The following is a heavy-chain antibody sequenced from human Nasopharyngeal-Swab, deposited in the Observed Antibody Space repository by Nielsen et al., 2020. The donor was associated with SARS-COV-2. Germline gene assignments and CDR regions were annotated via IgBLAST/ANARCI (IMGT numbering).Heavy chain of an antibody. CDR2: ISGSGDTT. V-gene: IGHV3-23*01. J-gene: IGHJ4*02. Sequence: GVLKISCAASGFTFSSYAMSWVRQAPGKGLEWVSGISGSGDTTYYADSVKGRFTISRDNSKNTLSLQMSSLRAEDTAVYYCAKFPQDIIIHPLNYWGQGTLVTVSS. CDR1: GFTFSSYA. D-gene: IGHD2-15*01. CDR3: AKFPQDIIIHPLNY.